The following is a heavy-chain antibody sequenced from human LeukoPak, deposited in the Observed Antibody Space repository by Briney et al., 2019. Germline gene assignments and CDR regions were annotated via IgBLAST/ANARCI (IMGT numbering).Heavy chain of an antibody. J-gene: IGHJ4*02. Sequence: PGGSLRLSCAASGFTFDDFAMHWVRQAPGKGLEWVSGISWNSGNIAYADSVKGRFTISRDNSKNTLYLQMNSLRAEDTAVYYCAKDPKWELYYFDYWGQGTLVTVSS. D-gene: IGHD1-26*01. CDR2: ISWNSGNI. CDR3: AKDPKWELYYFDY. CDR1: GFTFDDFA. V-gene: IGHV3-9*01.